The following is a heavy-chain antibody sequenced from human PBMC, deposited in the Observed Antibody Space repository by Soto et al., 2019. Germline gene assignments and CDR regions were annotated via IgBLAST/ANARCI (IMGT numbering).Heavy chain of an antibody. CDR2: INHGGST. V-gene: IGHV4-34*01. D-gene: IGHD3-3*01. J-gene: IGHJ6*03. CDR3: ARGPSNYDFWSNFDYYYYYMDV. CDR1: GGSFSGYY. Sequence: PSETLSLTCAVYGGSFSGYYWNWIRQPPGKGLEWIGKINHGGSTNYNPSLKSRVTISVDTSKNQFSLKLSSVTAADTAVYYCARGPSNYDFWSNFDYYYYYMDVWGKGATVTVSS.